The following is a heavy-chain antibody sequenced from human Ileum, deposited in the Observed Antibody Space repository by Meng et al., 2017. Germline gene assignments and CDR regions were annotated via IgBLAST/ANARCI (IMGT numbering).Heavy chain of an antibody. CDR1: GFPFSGYG. V-gene: IGHV3-33*01. J-gene: IGHJ5*02. CDR3: ARDVDTSSHYGWFDP. CDR2: IWSDGNQK. Sequence: GESLKISCAASGFPFSGYGIHWVRQAPGKGLEWVSVIWSDGNQKYYADSVKGRFTTSRDISKNTAYLQMDSLRAEDTAVYYCARDVDTSSHYGWFDPWGQGTLVTVSS. D-gene: IGHD3-22*01.